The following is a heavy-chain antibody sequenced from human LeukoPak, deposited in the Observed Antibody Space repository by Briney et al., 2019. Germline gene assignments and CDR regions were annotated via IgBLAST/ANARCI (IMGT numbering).Heavy chain of an antibody. CDR2: INHSGST. V-gene: IGHV4-34*01. Sequence: SETLSLTCAVYGGSFSGYYWSWIRQPPGKGLEWIGEINHSGSTNYNPSLKSRVTISVDTSKNQFSLKLSSVTAADTAVYYCATSAPTYYYDSSGYYYGYWGQGTLVTVSS. CDR1: GGSFSGYY. D-gene: IGHD3-22*01. J-gene: IGHJ4*02. CDR3: ATSAPTYYYDSSGYYYGY.